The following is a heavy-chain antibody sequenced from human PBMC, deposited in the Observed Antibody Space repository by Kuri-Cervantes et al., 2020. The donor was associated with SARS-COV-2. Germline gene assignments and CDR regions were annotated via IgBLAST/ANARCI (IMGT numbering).Heavy chain of an antibody. CDR3: ARHGPSYYYDCSGYYYEY. J-gene: IGHJ4*02. CDR1: GYTFTSYD. Sequence: ASVKVSCKASGYTFTSYDINWVRQATGQGLEWMGWMNPNSGNTGYAQKFQGRVTMTRNTSISTAYMELSSLRSEDTAVYYCARHGPSYYYDCSGYYYEYWGQGNLVHVSS. CDR2: MNPNSGNT. V-gene: IGHV1-8*01. D-gene: IGHD3-22*01.